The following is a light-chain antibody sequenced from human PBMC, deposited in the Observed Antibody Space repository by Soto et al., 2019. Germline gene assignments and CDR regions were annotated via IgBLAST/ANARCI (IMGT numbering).Light chain of an antibody. CDR3: QQYGSSPTWT. J-gene: IGKJ1*01. V-gene: IGKV3-20*01. CDR2: GAS. CDR1: QSVSSSY. Sequence: IVLTQSNGTLSLSPGERATLSCRASQSVSSSYLAWYQQKPGQAPRLLIYGASSRATGIPDRFSGSGSGTDFTLTISRLEPEDFAVYYCQQYGSSPTWTFDQGSKV.